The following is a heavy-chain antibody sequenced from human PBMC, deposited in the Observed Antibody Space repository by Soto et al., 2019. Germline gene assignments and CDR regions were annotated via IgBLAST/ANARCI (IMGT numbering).Heavy chain of an antibody. CDR3: ARMFRDNWFDP. CDR1: GFTFSSYG. CDR2: IWYDGSNK. D-gene: IGHD3-10*02. Sequence: GGSLRLSCAASGFTFSSYGMYWVRQAPGKGLEWVAVIWYDGSNKYYAGSVKGRFTISRDNSKNTLYLQMNSLRAEDTAVYYCARMFRDNWFDPWGQGTLVTVSS. J-gene: IGHJ5*02. V-gene: IGHV3-33*01.